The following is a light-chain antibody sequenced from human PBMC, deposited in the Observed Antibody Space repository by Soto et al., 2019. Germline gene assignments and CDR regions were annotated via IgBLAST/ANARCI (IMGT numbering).Light chain of an antibody. CDR3: SSYTSSDTLV. Sequence: QSALTQPASVSGSPGQSITISCTGTSSDVGRYDYVSWYQQHPGKAPKLIIYGVTSRPSGLSDRFSGSKSGNTASLTISGLQPEDEADYHCSSYTSSDTLVFGGGTTLTVL. CDR1: SSDVGRYDY. CDR2: GVT. J-gene: IGLJ3*02. V-gene: IGLV2-14*03.